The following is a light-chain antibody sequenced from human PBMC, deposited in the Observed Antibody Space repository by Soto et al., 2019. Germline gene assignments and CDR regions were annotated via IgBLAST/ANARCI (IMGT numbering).Light chain of an antibody. CDR1: QSVRGNY. J-gene: IGKJ1*01. Sequence: EIVLTQSPGTLSLSPWERATLSCRASQSVRGNYLAWYQQKPGQAPRLLISGASSRASGIPDRFSGSGSGTDFTLTISRLEPEDFAVYYCQQYGFSLRTFGQGTKVDIK. CDR2: GAS. V-gene: IGKV3-20*01. CDR3: QQYGFSLRT.